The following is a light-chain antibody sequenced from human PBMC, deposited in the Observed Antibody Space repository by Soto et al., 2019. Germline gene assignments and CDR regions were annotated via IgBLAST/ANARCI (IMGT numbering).Light chain of an antibody. Sequence: DIQMTQSPATLSASVGDRVTIPCRSSQSVRSWLAWYQQKPGTAPKLLIFDASRLESGVPSRFSGSASGTEFTLTISNLQPDDFATYYCQQYDSYSSGPFGQGTKVDIK. CDR3: QQYDSYSSGP. CDR1: QSVRSW. J-gene: IGKJ1*01. V-gene: IGKV1-5*01. CDR2: DAS.